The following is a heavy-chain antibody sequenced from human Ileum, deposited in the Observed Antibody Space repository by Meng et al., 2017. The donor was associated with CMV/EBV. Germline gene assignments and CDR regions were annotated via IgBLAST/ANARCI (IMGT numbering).Heavy chain of an antibody. J-gene: IGHJ4*02. Sequence: QVQLQESGPGLVKTSETLSLTCTVSGDSITSGSHYWSWIRQPAGKELEWIGRISTSGITIYNPSLSSRVTLSLDTSKNHFSLQLSSVTAADTAVYHCARLVNRSLFDYWGQGTLVTVSS. CDR2: ISTSGIT. V-gene: IGHV4-61*02. CDR3: ARLVNRSLFDY. D-gene: IGHD1-14*01. CDR1: GDSITSGSHY.